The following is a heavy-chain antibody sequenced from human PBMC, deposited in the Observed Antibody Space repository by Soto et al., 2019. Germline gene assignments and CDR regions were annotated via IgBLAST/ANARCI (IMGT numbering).Heavy chain of an antibody. CDR1: GGTFSSYA. Sequence: ASVKVSCKASGGTFSSYAISWVRQAPGQGLEWMGGIIPIFGTANYAQKFQGRVTITADESTSTAYMELSSLRSEDTAVYYCAREVGYCSGGSCYTDPPRYYYGMDVWGQGTTVTVSS. D-gene: IGHD2-15*01. CDR2: IIPIFGTA. V-gene: IGHV1-69*13. J-gene: IGHJ6*02. CDR3: AREVGYCSGGSCYTDPPRYYYGMDV.